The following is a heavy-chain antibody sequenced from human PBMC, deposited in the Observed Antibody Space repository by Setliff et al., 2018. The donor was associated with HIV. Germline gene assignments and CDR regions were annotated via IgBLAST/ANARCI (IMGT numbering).Heavy chain of an antibody. CDR1: GVSISSHL. CDR2: IDYSGNT. V-gene: IGHV4-59*11. Sequence: PSETLSLTCTVSGVSISSHLWTWIRQPPGKGLEWIGYIDYSGNTNHSPSLRSRVTISVDTSNNQLSLKLTSVTAADTAVYYCARRGAYGYDYFDYWGPGTLVTVSS. D-gene: IGHD5-12*01. CDR3: ARRGAYGYDYFDY. J-gene: IGHJ4*02.